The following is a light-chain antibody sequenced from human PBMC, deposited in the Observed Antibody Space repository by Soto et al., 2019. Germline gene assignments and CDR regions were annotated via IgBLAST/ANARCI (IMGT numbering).Light chain of an antibody. J-gene: IGKJ1*01. CDR1: QSISSW. V-gene: IGKV1-5*01. Sequence: DIQMTQSPSTLSASVGDRVTITCRASQSISSWLAWYQQKPGKAPKLLIYDASSLESGVPSRFSGSGSGTEFPLTISILQPDDFATYYCQQSNSYSPTFGQGTKVEI. CDR2: DAS. CDR3: QQSNSYSPT.